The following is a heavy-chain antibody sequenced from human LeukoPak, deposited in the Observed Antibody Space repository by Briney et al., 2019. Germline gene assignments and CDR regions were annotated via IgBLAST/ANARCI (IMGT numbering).Heavy chain of an antibody. CDR1: GFTFDDYA. Sequence: GRSLRLSCAASGFTFDDYAMHWVRQAPGKGLEWVSGISWNSGSIGYADSVKGRFTISRDNSKNTLYLQMNSLRAEDTAVYYCARYCSSTSCYRKKGWYYYGMDVWGQGTTVTVSS. D-gene: IGHD2-2*01. CDR3: ARYCSSTSCYRKKGWYYYGMDV. CDR2: ISWNSGSI. V-gene: IGHV3-9*01. J-gene: IGHJ6*02.